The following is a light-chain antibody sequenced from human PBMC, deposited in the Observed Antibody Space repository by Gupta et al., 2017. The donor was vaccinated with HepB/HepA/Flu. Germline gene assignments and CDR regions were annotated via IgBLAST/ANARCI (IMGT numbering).Light chain of an antibody. V-gene: IGKV1-39*01. CDR3: QHRHNTPRT. J-gene: IGKJ1*01. Sequence: DIQMTQSPSSLSASVGDRVIITCRASQSINSYLNWYQQKPGKAPKLLIYAASSVQSGVPSRFSGSGSGTEFTLTIGRLQPGDFATYYCQHRHNTPRTFGQGTKVEIK. CDR1: QSINSY. CDR2: AAS.